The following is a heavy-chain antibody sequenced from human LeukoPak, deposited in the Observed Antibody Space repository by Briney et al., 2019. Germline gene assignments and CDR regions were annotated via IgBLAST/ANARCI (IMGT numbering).Heavy chain of an antibody. CDR3: ARVWYSSSWYGPPLHFDY. J-gene: IGHJ4*02. Sequence: GGSLRLFCAASGFTFDDYGMSWVRQAPGKGLEWVSGINWNGGSTGYADSVKGRFTISRDNAKNSLYLQMNSLRAEDSALYYCARVWYSSSWYGPPLHFDYWGQGTLVTVSS. V-gene: IGHV3-20*04. CDR1: GFTFDDYG. CDR2: INWNGGST. D-gene: IGHD6-13*01.